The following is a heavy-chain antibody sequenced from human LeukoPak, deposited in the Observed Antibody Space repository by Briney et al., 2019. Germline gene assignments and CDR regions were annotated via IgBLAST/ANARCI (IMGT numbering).Heavy chain of an antibody. CDR1: GFTFSNYW. V-gene: IGHV3-7*01. CDR3: ARDAVRGGDCDF. CDR2: INPDGREQ. Sequence: GGSLRLSCAASGFTFSNYWIKWVRQAPGKGPEWVAQINPDGREQYHADSVKGRFSISRDNAKNSLYLQMNSLRAEDTAVYFCARDAVRGGDCDFWGQGTLVTVSS. D-gene: IGHD2-21*02. J-gene: IGHJ4*02.